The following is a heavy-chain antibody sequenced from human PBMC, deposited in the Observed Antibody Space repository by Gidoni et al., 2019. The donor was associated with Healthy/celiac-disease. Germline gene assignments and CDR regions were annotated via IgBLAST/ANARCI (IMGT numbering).Heavy chain of an antibody. J-gene: IGHJ4*02. V-gene: IGHV3-33*01. D-gene: IGHD4-17*01. CDR3: ARDLYGELPYYFDY. CDR1: GFTFSSYG. Sequence: QVQLVESGGGVVQPGRSLRLSCAASGFTFSSYGMHWVRQAPGKGLECVAVIWYDGSNKYYADSVKGRFTISRDNSKNTLYLQMNSLRAEDTAVYYCARDLYGELPYYFDYWGQGTLVTVSS. CDR2: IWYDGSNK.